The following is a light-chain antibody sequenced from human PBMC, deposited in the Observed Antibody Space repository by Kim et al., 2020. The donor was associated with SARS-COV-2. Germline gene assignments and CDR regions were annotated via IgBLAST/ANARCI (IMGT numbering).Light chain of an antibody. J-gene: IGKJ2*01. CDR3: KQYNNYPYT. CDR1: QPINNR. V-gene: IGKV1-5*01. Sequence: ASVGDRGTNTCRASQPINNRLAWYQQKTGKAPNLLIYDVSSLQSGVPSRFSGSASETEFTLTISSLQPDDFATYYCKQYNNYPYTFGQGTKLDIK. CDR2: DVS.